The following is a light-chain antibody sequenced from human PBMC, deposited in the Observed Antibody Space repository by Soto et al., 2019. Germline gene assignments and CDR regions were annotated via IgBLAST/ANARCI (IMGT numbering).Light chain of an antibody. Sequence: EIVMTQSPATLSVSPGERATLSCRASQSVGSNLAWYQQKPGQAPRLLIYAASARATGIPARFSGSGSGTEFTLTISTLQSEDFAVYYCQQYNNWPLTFGGGTKVDIK. J-gene: IGKJ4*01. CDR1: QSVGSN. CDR3: QQYNNWPLT. CDR2: AAS. V-gene: IGKV3D-15*01.